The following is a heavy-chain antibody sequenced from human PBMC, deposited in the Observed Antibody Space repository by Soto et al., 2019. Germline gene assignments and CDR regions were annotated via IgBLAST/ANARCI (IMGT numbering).Heavy chain of an antibody. D-gene: IGHD5-12*01. CDR2: INPSGGST. CDR1: GYTFTSYY. J-gene: IGHJ6*02. Sequence: GASVKVSCKASGYTFTSYYMHWVRQAPGQGLEWMGIINPSGGSTSYAQKIQGRVTMTRDTSTSTVYMEMSRLRSEDTAVYYCARAPGVRDGYNYYYYYGMDVWGQGTTVTVSS. V-gene: IGHV1-46*01. CDR3: ARAPGVRDGYNYYYYYGMDV.